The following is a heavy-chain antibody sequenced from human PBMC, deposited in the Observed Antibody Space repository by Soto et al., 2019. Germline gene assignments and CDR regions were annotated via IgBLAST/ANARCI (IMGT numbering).Heavy chain of an antibody. CDR3: ARRRYDFWSGYSLGAFDI. J-gene: IGHJ3*02. CDR1: GYSFTSYW. D-gene: IGHD3-3*01. CDR2: IYPGDSDT. V-gene: IGHV5-51*01. Sequence: GESLKISCKGSGYSFTSYWIGWVRPMPGKGLEWMGIIYPGDSDTRYSPSFQGQVTISADKSISTAYLQWSSLKASDTAMYYCARRRYDFWSGYSLGAFDIWGQGTMVTVSS.